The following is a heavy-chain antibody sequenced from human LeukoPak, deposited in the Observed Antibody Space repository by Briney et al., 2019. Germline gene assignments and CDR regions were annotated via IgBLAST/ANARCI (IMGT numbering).Heavy chain of an antibody. CDR2: IYHSGST. CDR1: GFTFSSYA. V-gene: IGHV4-31*02. J-gene: IGHJ3*02. D-gene: IGHD3-22*01. Sequence: LRLSCAASGFTFSSYAMSWIRQHPGKGLEWIAYIYHSGSTFYNPFLKSRVIISIDTSKNQFSLRLSSVTAADTAVYYCARDPPDSRNWASRAFDIWGQGTMVTVSS. CDR3: ARDPPDSRNWASRAFDI.